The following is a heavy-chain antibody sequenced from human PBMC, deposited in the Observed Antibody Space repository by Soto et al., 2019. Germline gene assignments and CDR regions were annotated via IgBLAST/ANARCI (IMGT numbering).Heavy chain of an antibody. Sequence: EVQLVQSGAEVKKPGESLKISCKGSGYSFTTYWIGWVRQMPGKGLEWMGIIYPGDSETRYSPSFQGQVTMSADKSIRTAYLQWSSLKASDTAMYYCARTATPNWAGDCFNAEYFHHWGQGTLVTASS. CDR2: IYPGDSET. CDR1: GYSFTTYW. CDR3: ARTATPNWAGDCFNAEYFHH. V-gene: IGHV5-51*03. D-gene: IGHD2-21*02. J-gene: IGHJ1*01.